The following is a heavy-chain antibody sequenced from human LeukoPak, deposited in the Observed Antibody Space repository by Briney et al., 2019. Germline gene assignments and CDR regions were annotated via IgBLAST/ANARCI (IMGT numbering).Heavy chain of an antibody. D-gene: IGHD5-24*01. CDR3: ARPIGAGDGYNFFDY. CDR1: GYSSTSYW. CDR2: IYPGDSDT. V-gene: IGHV5-51*01. J-gene: IGHJ4*02. Sequence: KTGESLKISCKGSGYSSTSYWIGWVRQLPGKGLEWMGIIYPGDSDTRYSPSFQGQVTISADKSISTAYLQWSSLKASDTAMYYCARPIGAGDGYNFFDYWGQGTLVTVSS.